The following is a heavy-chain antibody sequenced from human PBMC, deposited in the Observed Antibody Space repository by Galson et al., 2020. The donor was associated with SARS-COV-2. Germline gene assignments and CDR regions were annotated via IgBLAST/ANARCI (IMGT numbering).Heavy chain of an antibody. CDR3: ARRFTTNYGMDV. Sequence: ASVKVSCKASGYTFIRDTISWVRQAPGQGLEWMGWLTVDNGNTNYAQELQGRVTMTADTFKSTAYMELRSLRSDDTAVYYCARRFTTNYGMDVWGLGTTVTVYS. CDR2: LTVDNGNT. CDR1: GYTFIRDT. V-gene: IGHV1-18*01. J-gene: IGHJ6*02. D-gene: IGHD3-22*01.